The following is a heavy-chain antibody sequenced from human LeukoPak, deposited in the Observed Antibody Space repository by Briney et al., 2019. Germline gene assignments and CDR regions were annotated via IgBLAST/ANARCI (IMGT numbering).Heavy chain of an antibody. D-gene: IGHD2-2*01. CDR1: GGSISSGDYY. CDR2: IYYSGST. Sequence: SETLSLTCTVSGGSISSGDYYWSWIRQPPGKGLEWIGYIYYSGSTYYNPSLKSRVTISVDTSKNQFSPKLSSVTAADTAVYYCARDQIVVVPAAIRGYYYYMDVWGKGTTVTVSS. CDR3: ARDQIVVVPAAIRGYYYYMDV. J-gene: IGHJ6*03. V-gene: IGHV4-30-4*08.